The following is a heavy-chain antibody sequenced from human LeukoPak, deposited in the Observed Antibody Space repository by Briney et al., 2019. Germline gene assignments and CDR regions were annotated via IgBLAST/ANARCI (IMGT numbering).Heavy chain of an antibody. CDR2: IYYSGST. CDR1: GGSISSYY. V-gene: IGHV4-59*01. CDR3: ARGRHYYGSGSYYNAPYYYDSSGYYPFDY. D-gene: IGHD3-10*01. Sequence: PSETLSLTCTVSGGSISSYYWSWIRQPPGKGLEWIGYIYYSGSTNYNPSLKSRVTISVDTSKNQLSLKLSSVTAADTAVYYCARGRHYYGSGSYYNAPYYYDSSGYYPFDYWGQGTLVTVSS. J-gene: IGHJ4*02.